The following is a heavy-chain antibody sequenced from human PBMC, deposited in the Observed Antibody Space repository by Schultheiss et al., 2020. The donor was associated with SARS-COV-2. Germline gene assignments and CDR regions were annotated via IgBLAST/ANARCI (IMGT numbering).Heavy chain of an antibody. CDR2: IYYSGST. J-gene: IGHJ3*02. Sequence: ESLKISCTVSGGSISSSSYYWGWIRQPPGKGLEWIGSIYYSGSTYYNPSLKSRVTISVDTSKNQFSLKLSSVTAADTAVYYCARHDYSSGWNDAFDIWGQGTMVTVSS. D-gene: IGHD6-19*01. CDR1: GGSISSSSYY. V-gene: IGHV4-39*01. CDR3: ARHDYSSGWNDAFDI.